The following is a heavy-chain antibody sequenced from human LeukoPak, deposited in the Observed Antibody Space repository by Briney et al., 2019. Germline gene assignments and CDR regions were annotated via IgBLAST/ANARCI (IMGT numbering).Heavy chain of an antibody. J-gene: IGHJ5*02. V-gene: IGHV1-46*01. CDR2: INPSGGST. D-gene: IGHD2-2*01. CDR3: ARGEVLGRCCSSTSCPNWFDP. Sequence: GASVEVFCKASGYTFTSYYMHWVRQAPGQGLEWMGIINPSGGSTSYAQKFQGRVTMTRDTSTSTVYMELSSLRSEDTAVYYCARGEVLGRCCSSTSCPNWFDPWGQGTLVTVSS. CDR1: GYTFTSYY.